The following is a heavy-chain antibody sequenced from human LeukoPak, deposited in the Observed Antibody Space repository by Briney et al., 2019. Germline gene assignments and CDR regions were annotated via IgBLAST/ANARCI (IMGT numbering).Heavy chain of an antibody. CDR1: GFTFSNAW. V-gene: IGHV3-15*01. CDR2: IKSKTDGGTT. J-gene: IGHJ4*02. D-gene: IGHD2-2*01. Sequence: PGGSLRLSCAASGFTFSNAWMSWVRQAPGKGLEWVGRIKSKTDGGTTDYAAPVKGRFTISRDDSKNTLYLQMNSLKTEDTAVYYCTTDSGIVVVPAAPPRYYWGQGTLVTVSS. CDR3: TTDSGIVVVPAAPPRYY.